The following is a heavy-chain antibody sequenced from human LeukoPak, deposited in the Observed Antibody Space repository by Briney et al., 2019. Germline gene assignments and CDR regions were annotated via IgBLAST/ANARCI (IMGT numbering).Heavy chain of an antibody. Sequence: SETLSLTCTVSGGSISSYYWSWIRQPPGKGLEWIGYIYYSGSTNYNPSLKSRVTISVDTSKNQFSLKLSSVTAADTAVYYCARHLIPISATASFDYWGQGTLVTVSS. J-gene: IGHJ4*02. D-gene: IGHD1-26*01. V-gene: IGHV4-59*08. CDR1: GGSISSYY. CDR3: ARHLIPISATASFDY. CDR2: IYYSGST.